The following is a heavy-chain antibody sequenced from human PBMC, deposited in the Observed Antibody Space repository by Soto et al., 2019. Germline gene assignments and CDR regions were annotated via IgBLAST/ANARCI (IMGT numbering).Heavy chain of an antibody. CDR2: IISNSNYI. CDR1: GFNFSAYN. J-gene: IGHJ4*02. Sequence: EVQLVESGGGLVKPGGSLRLFCSASGFNFSAYNLNWVRQAPGKGLEWVSSIISNSNYIYYADSVKGRITISRDNATQSVYLQMNSLRAEDTAMYYCARDLGTTGTTALDYWGQGTLVTVSS. D-gene: IGHD1-1*01. CDR3: ARDLGTTGTTALDY. V-gene: IGHV3-21*02.